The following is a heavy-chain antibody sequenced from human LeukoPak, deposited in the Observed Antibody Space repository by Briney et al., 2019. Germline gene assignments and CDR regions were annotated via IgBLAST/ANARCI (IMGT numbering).Heavy chain of an antibody. V-gene: IGHV3-64*01. Sequence: GGSLRLSCAASGFTFSSYAMHWVRQAPGKGLEYVSAISSNGGSTYYANSVKGRFTISRDNSKNMLYLQMGSLRAEDMAVYYCARDLGGPDWYFDLWAVAPWSLSPQ. J-gene: IGHJ2*01. CDR3: ARDLGGPDWYFDL. CDR2: ISSNGGST. D-gene: IGHD4-23*01. CDR1: GFTFSSYA.